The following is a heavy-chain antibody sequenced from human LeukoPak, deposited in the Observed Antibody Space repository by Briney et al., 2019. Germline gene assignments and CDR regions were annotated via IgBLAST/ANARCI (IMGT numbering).Heavy chain of an antibody. Sequence: GRSLRLSCAASGFTFDDYAMHWVRQAPGKGLEWVSGISWNSGSIGYADSVKGRFTISRDNAKNSLYLQMNSLRAEDTALYYCAKDIYYDSSGYSLCDYWGQGTLVTVSS. D-gene: IGHD3-22*01. J-gene: IGHJ4*02. CDR2: ISWNSGSI. CDR1: GFTFDDYA. CDR3: AKDIYYDSSGYSLCDY. V-gene: IGHV3-9*01.